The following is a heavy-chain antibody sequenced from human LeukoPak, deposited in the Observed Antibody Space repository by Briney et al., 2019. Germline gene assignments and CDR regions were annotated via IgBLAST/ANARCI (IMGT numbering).Heavy chain of an antibody. Sequence: GGSLRLSCAASGFTSSNYGMHWVRQAPGKGLEWVAYIWYDGSNKYYTDSVKGRFTTSRDNSKNTLYLQMNSLRAEDTAVYYCARSYYYDSSHTADYWGQGTLVTVSS. D-gene: IGHD3-22*01. CDR1: GFTSSNYG. CDR2: IWYDGSNK. CDR3: ARSYYYDSSHTADY. J-gene: IGHJ4*02. V-gene: IGHV3-33*01.